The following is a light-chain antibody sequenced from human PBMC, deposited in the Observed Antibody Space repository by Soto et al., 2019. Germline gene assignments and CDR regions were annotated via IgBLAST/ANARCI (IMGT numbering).Light chain of an antibody. CDR1: QDISTW. CDR2: AAS. Sequence: DIHMTQSPSSVSASIGDRVTITCRASQDISTWLAWYQQKPGKAPNLLIYAASTLQSGVPSRFSGSGSGTDFTLTITNLQHEDFATYYCQQASSFPFAFGPGTKVDI. J-gene: IGKJ3*01. V-gene: IGKV1D-12*01. CDR3: QQASSFPFA.